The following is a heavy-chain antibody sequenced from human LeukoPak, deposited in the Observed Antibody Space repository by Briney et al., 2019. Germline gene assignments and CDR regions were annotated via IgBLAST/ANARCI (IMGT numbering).Heavy chain of an antibody. V-gene: IGHV1-18*01. Sequence: ASVKVSCKASGYTFTSYGISWVGQAPGQGLEWMGWISAYNGNTNYAQKLQGRVTMTTDTSTSTAYMELRSLRSDDTAVYYCARDTAMVTAFDYWGQGTLVTVSS. CDR1: GYTFTSYG. CDR3: ARDTAMVTAFDY. CDR2: ISAYNGNT. J-gene: IGHJ4*02. D-gene: IGHD5-18*01.